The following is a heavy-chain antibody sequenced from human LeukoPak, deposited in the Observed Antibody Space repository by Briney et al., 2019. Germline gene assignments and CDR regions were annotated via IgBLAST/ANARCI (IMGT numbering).Heavy chain of an antibody. J-gene: IGHJ4*02. Sequence: GGSLRLSCAASGFTFSNAWMNWVRQAPGKGLEWVGRIKSKTDGGTTDYAAPVKGRFTISKDDSKNTLYLQMNSLKTEDTAVYYCSTTYYYDSSEGYWGQGTLVTVSS. CDR3: STTYYYDSSEGY. D-gene: IGHD3-22*01. CDR1: GFTFSNAW. V-gene: IGHV3-15*07. CDR2: IKSKTDGGTT.